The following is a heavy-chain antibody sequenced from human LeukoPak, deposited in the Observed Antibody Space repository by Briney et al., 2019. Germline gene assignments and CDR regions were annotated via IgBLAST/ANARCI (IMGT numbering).Heavy chain of an antibody. Sequence: GASVKVSCKASGYTFTSYDINWVRQATGQALEWMGWMNPNSGNTGYAQKFQGRVTMTRNTSICIAYVELSSLRSEDTAAYYCARLQTTVTTRFLDVWGKGTTVTVSS. CDR1: GYTFTSYD. J-gene: IGHJ6*04. V-gene: IGHV1-8*01. CDR2: MNPNSGNT. CDR3: ARLQTTVTTRFLDV. D-gene: IGHD4-17*01.